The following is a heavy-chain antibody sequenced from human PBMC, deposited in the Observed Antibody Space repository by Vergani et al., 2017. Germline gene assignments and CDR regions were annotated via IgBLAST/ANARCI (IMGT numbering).Heavy chain of an antibody. V-gene: IGHV4-39*01. J-gene: IGHJ5*02. CDR1: GASTRSSNYY. D-gene: IGHD6-19*01. CDR3: ARHSTVEWLVKLGWIDP. CDR2: IYYSGST. Sequence: QLQLQESGPGLVKPSATLSLTCSVSGASTRSSNYYWGWIRQPPGKGLEWIASIYYSGSTYYNPSLKSRVTISLDTSKNQFSLKLSSVTASDTAVYFCARHSTVEWLVKLGWIDPWGQGILVTVSS.